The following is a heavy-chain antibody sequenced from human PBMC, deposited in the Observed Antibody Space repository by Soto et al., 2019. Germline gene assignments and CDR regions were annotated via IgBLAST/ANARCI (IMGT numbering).Heavy chain of an antibody. CDR3: AREKAGTTFFDN. Sequence: SETLSLTCSVAGFAISRGYYWSWVRQPPGKGLEWIGSIYPSVSSYHNPSLETRVRLSIDTSKNQFTLNLTSVTAADTALYYCAREKAGTTFFDNWGQGIQVTVPS. J-gene: IGHJ4*02. D-gene: IGHD1-1*01. CDR2: IYPSVSS. V-gene: IGHV4-38-2*02. CDR1: GFAISRGYY.